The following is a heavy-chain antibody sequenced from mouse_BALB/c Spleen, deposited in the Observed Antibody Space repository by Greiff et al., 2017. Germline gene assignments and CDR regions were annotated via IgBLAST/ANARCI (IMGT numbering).Heavy chain of an antibody. CDR1: GFTFSSYG. CDR3: AGGDIDY. Sequence: EVQLVESGGGLVQPGGSLKLSCAASGFTFSSYGMSWVRQTPDKRLELVATINSNGGSTYYPDSVKGRFTISRDNAKNTLYLQMSSLKSEDTAMYYCAGGDIDYWGQGTTLTVSS. J-gene: IGHJ2*01. CDR2: INSNGGST. D-gene: IGHD3-3*01. V-gene: IGHV5-6-3*01.